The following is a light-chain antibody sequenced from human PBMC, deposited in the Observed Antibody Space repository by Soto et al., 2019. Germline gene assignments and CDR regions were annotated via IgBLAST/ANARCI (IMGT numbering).Light chain of an antibody. CDR1: TRDIAGYNY. CDR3: TSFSSSTSPYV. V-gene: IGLV2-14*01. CDR2: QVT. J-gene: IGLJ1*01. Sequence: QSVLTQPASSSGSLGQSITISCTGTTRDIAGYNYISWYQQLPGKAPKLMIYQVTIRPSGISNRFSGSKSGNTASLTISGLQAEDEADYYCTSFSSSTSPYVFGTGTKVTVL.